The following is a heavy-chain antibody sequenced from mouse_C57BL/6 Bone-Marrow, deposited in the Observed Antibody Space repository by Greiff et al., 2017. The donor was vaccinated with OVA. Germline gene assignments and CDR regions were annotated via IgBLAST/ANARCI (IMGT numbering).Heavy chain of an antibody. CDR3: SYGYDATIYAMDY. V-gene: IGHV1-84*01. CDR1: GYTFTDYY. CDR2: ISPGSGNT. D-gene: IGHD2-2*01. J-gene: IGHJ4*01. Sequence: QVQLQQSGPELVKPGASVKISCKASGYTFTDYYINWVKQRPGQGLEWIGWISPGSGNTKYNEKFKGKATLTVDTSSSTAYMQLSSMTTEDSAFYFCSYGYDATIYAMDYWGQGTSVTVSS.